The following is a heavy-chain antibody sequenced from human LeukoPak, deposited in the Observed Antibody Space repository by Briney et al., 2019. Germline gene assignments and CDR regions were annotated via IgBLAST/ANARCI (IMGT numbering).Heavy chain of an antibody. Sequence: SETLSLTCTVSGFSISSDYYWGWIRQPPGKGLEWLGSVSHSGITYYNSSLNSRVTISVDTSKNQFSPKVNSVTAADTAVYYCARDLYDDNRCFDFWGQGILVTVSS. CDR1: GFSISSDYY. J-gene: IGHJ4*02. CDR2: VSHSGIT. D-gene: IGHD1-14*01. CDR3: ARDLYDDNRCFDF. V-gene: IGHV4-38-2*02.